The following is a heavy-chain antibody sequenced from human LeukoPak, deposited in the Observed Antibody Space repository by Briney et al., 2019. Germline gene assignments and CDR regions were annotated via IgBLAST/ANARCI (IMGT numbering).Heavy chain of an antibody. Sequence: SQTLSLTCAISGDSVSSNSVAWNWIRQSRSRGLEWLGRTYYRSRWSNDYAVSVKSRITVNPDTSKNQFYLQLNSVTPEDTAVYYCARDGPGKYLDYWGRGTLVTVSS. CDR3: ARDGPGKYLDY. CDR2: TYYRSRWSN. V-gene: IGHV6-1*01. CDR1: GDSVSSNSVA. J-gene: IGHJ4*02.